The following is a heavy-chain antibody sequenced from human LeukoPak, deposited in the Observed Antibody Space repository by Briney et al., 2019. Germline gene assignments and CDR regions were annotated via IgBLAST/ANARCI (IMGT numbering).Heavy chain of an antibody. V-gene: IGHV4-59*01. J-gene: IGHJ6*02. CDR3: ARDPMGYDSSGYYYYGMDV. CDR2: IYYSGST. CDR1: GGSISSYY. D-gene: IGHD3-22*01. Sequence: SETLSLTCTVSGGSISSYYWSWIRQPPGKGLEWIGYIYYSGSTNYNPSLKSRVTISVDTSKNQFSLKLSSVTAADTAVYYCARDPMGYDSSGYYYYGMDVWGQGTTVTVSS.